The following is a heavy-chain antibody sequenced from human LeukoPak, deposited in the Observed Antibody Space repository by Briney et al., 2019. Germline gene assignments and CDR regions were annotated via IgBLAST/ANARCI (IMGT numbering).Heavy chain of an antibody. D-gene: IGHD4-17*01. CDR1: GGSISSYY. CDR2: IYYSGST. CDR3: ARERLNYGEDYGLDV. V-gene: IGHV4-59*01. J-gene: IGHJ6*02. Sequence: PSETLSLTCTVSGGSISSYYWSWIRQPPGKGLEWIGYIYYSGSTNYNPSLKSRVTISVDTSKNQFSLKLSSVTVADTAVYYCARERLNYGEDYGLDVWGQGTTVTVSS.